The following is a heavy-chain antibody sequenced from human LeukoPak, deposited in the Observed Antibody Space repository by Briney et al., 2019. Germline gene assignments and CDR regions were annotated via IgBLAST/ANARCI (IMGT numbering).Heavy chain of an antibody. V-gene: IGHV1-18*01. J-gene: IGHJ4*02. CDR3: ARGPRDGYNFPLGY. D-gene: IGHD5-24*01. Sequence: ASVKVSCKASGGTFSSYAISWVRQAPGQGLEWMGWISPYNGNTNFAQKLQGRVTMTTDTPTSTAYMELRSLRSDDTAVYYCARGPRDGYNFPLGYWGQGTLVTVSS. CDR1: GGTFSSYA. CDR2: ISPYNGNT.